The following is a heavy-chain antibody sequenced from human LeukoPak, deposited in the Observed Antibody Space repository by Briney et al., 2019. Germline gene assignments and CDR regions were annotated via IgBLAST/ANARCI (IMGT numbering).Heavy chain of an antibody. V-gene: IGHV1-8*02. CDR3: ARTNSLYCSGGSCYYLKRLLYLPFDP. J-gene: IGHJ5*02. CDR1: GYTFTGYY. CDR2: MNPNSGNT. Sequence: VASVKVSCKASGYTFTGYYMHWVRQAPGQGLEWMGWMNPNSGNTGYAQKFQGRVTMTRNTSISTAYMELSSLRSEDTAVYYCARTNSLYCSGGSCYYLKRLLYLPFDPWGQGTLVTVSS. D-gene: IGHD2-15*01.